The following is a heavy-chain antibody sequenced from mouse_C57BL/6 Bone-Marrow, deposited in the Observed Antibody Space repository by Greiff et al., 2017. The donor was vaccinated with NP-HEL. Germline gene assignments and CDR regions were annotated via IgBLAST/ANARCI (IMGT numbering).Heavy chain of an antibody. CDR1: GYTFTDYY. Sequence: QVQLQQSGAELVRPGASVKLSCKASGYTFTDYYINWVKQRPGQGLEWIARIYPGSGNTYYNEKFKGKATLTAEKSSSTAYMQLSSLTSEDSAVYFCARFGLNGNWYFDVWGTGTTVTVSS. CDR3: ARFGLNGNWYFDV. J-gene: IGHJ1*03. D-gene: IGHD2-1*01. V-gene: IGHV1-76*01. CDR2: IYPGSGNT.